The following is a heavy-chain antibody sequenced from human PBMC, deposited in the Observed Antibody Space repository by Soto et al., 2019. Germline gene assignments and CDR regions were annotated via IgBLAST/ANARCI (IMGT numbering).Heavy chain of an antibody. D-gene: IGHD6-19*01. Sequence: ASVKVSCKASGYTFTSYGISWVRQAPGQGLEWMGWISAYNGNTNYAQKLQGRVTMTTDTSTSTAYMELRSLRSDDTAVYYCARAYSSGWRPSDYFDYRGQGTLVIVSS. CDR2: ISAYNGNT. J-gene: IGHJ4*02. CDR3: ARAYSSGWRPSDYFDY. V-gene: IGHV1-18*01. CDR1: GYTFTSYG.